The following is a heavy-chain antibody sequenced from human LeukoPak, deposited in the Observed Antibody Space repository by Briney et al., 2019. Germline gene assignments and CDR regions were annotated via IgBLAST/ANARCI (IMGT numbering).Heavy chain of an antibody. CDR1: GGSLRSGSYY. D-gene: IGHD6-19*01. CDR2: LYTSGTT. Sequence: PPQTLSLTCTLSGGSLRSGSYYWTSVRQPAGEGLGWVGHLYTSGTTDYNPPLQSRVTISADTSKHQFSLRLTSVTAADTAVYYCARAGGSVGWYGTIDSWGQGTLVTVSS. V-gene: IGHV4-61*09. CDR3: ARAGGSVGWYGTIDS. J-gene: IGHJ4*02.